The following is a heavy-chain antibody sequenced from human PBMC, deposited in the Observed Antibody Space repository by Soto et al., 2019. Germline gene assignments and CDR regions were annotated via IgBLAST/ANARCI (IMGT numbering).Heavy chain of an antibody. D-gene: IGHD3-16*02. J-gene: IGHJ6*02. CDR3: TRAYDDYVWGSYRTYYYYGMDV. CDR2: IRSKAYGGTT. CDR1: GFTFGDYA. Sequence: GGSLRLSCTASGFTFGDYAMSWFRQAPGKGLEWVGFIRSKAYGGTTEYAASVKGRFTISRDDSKSIAYLQMNSLKTEDTAVYYCTRAYDDYVWGSYRTYYYYGMDVWGQGTTVTVSS. V-gene: IGHV3-49*03.